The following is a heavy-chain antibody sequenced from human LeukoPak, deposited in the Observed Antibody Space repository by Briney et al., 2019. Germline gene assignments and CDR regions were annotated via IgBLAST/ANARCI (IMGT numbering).Heavy chain of an antibody. D-gene: IGHD3-22*01. J-gene: IGHJ4*02. CDR2: ISWDGGST. CDR3: ANQAPDSNDY. V-gene: IGHV3-43D*04. CDR1: GFTFDDYA. Sequence: GGSLRLSCAASGFTFDDYAMHWVRQAPGKGLEWVSLISWDGGSTYYADSVKGRFTISRDNSKNTLYLQMNSLRAEDTAVYYCANQAPDSNDYWGQGTLVTVSS.